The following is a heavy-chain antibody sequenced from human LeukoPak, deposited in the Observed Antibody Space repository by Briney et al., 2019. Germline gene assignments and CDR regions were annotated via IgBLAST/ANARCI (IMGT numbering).Heavy chain of an antibody. CDR1: GGSISSSSYY. Sequence: SETLSLTCTVSGGSISSSSYYWGWIRQPPGKGLEWIGSIYYSGSTYYNPSLKSRITISVDTSKNQFSLKLSSVTAADTAVYYCARGSTSCYPRCYMDVWGKGTTVTVSS. CDR2: IYYSGST. J-gene: IGHJ6*03. CDR3: ARGSTSCYPRCYMDV. D-gene: IGHD2-2*01. V-gene: IGHV4-39*07.